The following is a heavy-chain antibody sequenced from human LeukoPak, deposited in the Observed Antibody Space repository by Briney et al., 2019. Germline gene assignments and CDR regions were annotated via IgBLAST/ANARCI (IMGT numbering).Heavy chain of an antibody. CDR2: ISSSSSYI. J-gene: IGHJ4*02. CDR1: GFTFISYT. V-gene: IGHV3-21*01. D-gene: IGHD3-10*01. Sequence: GGSLRLSRAASGFTFISYTMNWVRQAPGKGLEWGSSISSSSSYIYYADSVKGRFTISRDNAKNSLYLQMNSLRAEDTAVYYCAKVGVLAGSKYFDYWGQGTLVTVSS. CDR3: AKVGVLAGSKYFDY.